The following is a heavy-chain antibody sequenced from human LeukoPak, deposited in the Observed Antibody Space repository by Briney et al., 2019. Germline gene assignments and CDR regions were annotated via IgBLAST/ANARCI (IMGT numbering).Heavy chain of an antibody. CDR1: GGTFSSYA. Sequence: SVKVSCKASGGTFSSYAISWVRQAPGQGLEWMGRIIPIFGTANYAQKFQGRVTITTDESTSTAYMELSSLRSEDTAVYYCARGICAASGSYECPFDSWGQGTLVTVSS. V-gene: IGHV1-69*05. CDR3: ARGICAASGSYECPFDS. CDR2: IIPIFGTA. D-gene: IGHD3-10*01. J-gene: IGHJ4*02.